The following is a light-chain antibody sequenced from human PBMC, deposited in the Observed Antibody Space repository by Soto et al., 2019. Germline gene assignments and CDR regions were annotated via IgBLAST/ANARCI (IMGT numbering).Light chain of an antibody. J-gene: IGLJ3*02. CDR1: SSNIGSNT. Sequence: QSVLTQPPSASGTPEQRVTISCSGSSSNIGSNTVNWYQQLPGTAPKLLIYSNNQRPSGVPDRFSGSKSGTSASLAISGLQSEDEADYYCAAWDDSLNAWVFGGGTKLTVL. CDR3: AAWDDSLNAWV. V-gene: IGLV1-44*01. CDR2: SNN.